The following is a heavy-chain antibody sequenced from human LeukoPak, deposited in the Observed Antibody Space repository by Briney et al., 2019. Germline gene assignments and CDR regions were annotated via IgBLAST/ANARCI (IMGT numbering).Heavy chain of an antibody. CDR3: ARDNSRGYSYGSFAY. Sequence: SVKVSCKASGGTFSSYAISWVRQAPGQGLEWMGGIIPIFGTANYAQKFQGRVTITADESTSTAYMEPSSLRSEDTAVYYCARDNSRGYSYGSFAYWGQGTLVTVSS. CDR1: GGTFSSYA. V-gene: IGHV1-69*13. J-gene: IGHJ4*02. CDR2: IIPIFGTA. D-gene: IGHD5-18*01.